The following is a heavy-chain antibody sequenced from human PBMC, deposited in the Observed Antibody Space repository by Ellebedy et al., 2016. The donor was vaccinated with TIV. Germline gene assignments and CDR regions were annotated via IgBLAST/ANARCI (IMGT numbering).Heavy chain of an antibody. Sequence: MPSETLSLTCSVSGGSVTGGTYFRDWIRQSPGKGLEWLGGVSNRGNTYYSPSLMGRVTISLDTSNNHFSLKLTSMTAADTALYYCARRRLLAGVLERTWFDPWGQGTLVYVS. CDR3: ARRRLLAGVLERTWFDP. V-gene: IGHV4-39*02. CDR2: VSNRGNT. J-gene: IGHJ5*02. D-gene: IGHD6-19*01. CDR1: GGSVTGGTYF.